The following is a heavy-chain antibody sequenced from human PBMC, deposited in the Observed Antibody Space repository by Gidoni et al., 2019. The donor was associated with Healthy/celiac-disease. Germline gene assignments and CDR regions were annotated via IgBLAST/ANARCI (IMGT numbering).Heavy chain of an antibody. CDR2: INHSGST. V-gene: IGHV4-34*01. J-gene: IGHJ4*02. CDR1: GGSFSGYY. CDR3: ARAPGYDSSGYYFDY. D-gene: IGHD3-22*01. Sequence: QVQLQQWGAGLLKPSETLSLTCAVYGGSFSGYYWIWIRQPPGKGLEWIGEINHSGSTNYNPSLKSRVTISVDTSKNQFSLKLSSVTAADTAVYYCARAPGYDSSGYYFDYWGQGTLVTVSS.